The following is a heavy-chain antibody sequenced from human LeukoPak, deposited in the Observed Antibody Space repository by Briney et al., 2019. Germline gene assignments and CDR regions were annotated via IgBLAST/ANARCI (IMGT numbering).Heavy chain of an antibody. CDR3: ARHSDWNENYFDY. D-gene: IGHD1-1*01. J-gene: IGHJ4*02. V-gene: IGHV4-59*08. Sequence: PSETLSLTCTVSGDSISGYYWSWIRQPPGKGLEWIGYVHYGGSTEYNPSLKSRVTISVDTSKNQFSLRLSSVTAADTAVYYCARHSDWNENYFDYWGQGTLVAVSS. CDR1: GDSISGYY. CDR2: VHYGGST.